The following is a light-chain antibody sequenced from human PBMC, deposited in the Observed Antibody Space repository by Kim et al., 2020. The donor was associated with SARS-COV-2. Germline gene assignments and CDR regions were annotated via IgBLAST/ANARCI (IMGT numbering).Light chain of an antibody. CDR1: QSITSD. CDR3: QQYNRWPLT. J-gene: IGKJ4*01. Sequence: EIVMTQSAATLSVSPGERATLSCRASQSITSDLAWYQHKPGQAPRLLMYDTSTRATGIPARFSGSGSGTEFTLTISRLQSEDFAVYYCQQYNRWPLTFGGGTKVDIK. CDR2: DTS. V-gene: IGKV3-15*01.